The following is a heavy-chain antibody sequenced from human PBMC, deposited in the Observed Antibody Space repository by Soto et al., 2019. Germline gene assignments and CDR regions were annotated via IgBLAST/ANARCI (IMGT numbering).Heavy chain of an antibody. V-gene: IGHV3-30*03. J-gene: IGHJ4*02. Sequence: GGSLRLSCAASGFTFSSYGMHWVRQAPGKGLEWVAVISYDGSNKYYADSVKGRFTISRDNSKNTLYLQMNSLRAEDTAVYYCARANSSGSRGLGGYWGQGTLVIVSS. CDR1: GFTFSSYG. CDR3: ARANSSGSRGLGGY. D-gene: IGHD6-19*01. CDR2: ISYDGSNK.